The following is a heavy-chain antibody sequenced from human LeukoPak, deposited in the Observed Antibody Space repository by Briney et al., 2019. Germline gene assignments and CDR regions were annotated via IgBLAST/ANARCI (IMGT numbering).Heavy chain of an antibody. CDR1: GGSFSGYY. Sequence: PSETLSLTCAVYGGSFSGYYWSWIRQPPGKGLEWIGEINHSGSTNYNPSLKSRVTISVDTSKNQFSLKLSSVTAADTAVYYCARVSLARGVRYYYYGMDVWGQGTTVTVSS. J-gene: IGHJ6*02. V-gene: IGHV4-34*01. CDR3: ARVSLARGVRYYYYGMDV. D-gene: IGHD3-10*01. CDR2: INHSGST.